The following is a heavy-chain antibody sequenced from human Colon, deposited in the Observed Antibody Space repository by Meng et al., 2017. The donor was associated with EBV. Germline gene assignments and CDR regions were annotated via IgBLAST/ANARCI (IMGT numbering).Heavy chain of an antibody. J-gene: IGHJ4*02. CDR3: VSSP. V-gene: IGHV3-23*01. CDR2: ISGGVDNI. D-gene: IGHD1-14*01. CDR1: GFVFSDYV. Sequence: VHLLVSGGGSVTPGGSRGLSSESSGFVFSDYVLTWVRQAPGKVLRWGSGISGGVDNIYYTDAVKCRFTISRDNSKNTVDQQMNSLRAEDTAVYYGVSSPGGQGTLVTVSS.